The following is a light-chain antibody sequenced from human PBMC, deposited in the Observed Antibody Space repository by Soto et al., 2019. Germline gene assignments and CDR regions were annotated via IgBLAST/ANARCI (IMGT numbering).Light chain of an antibody. CDR2: LGS. Sequence: DIGMSQNKPPLPVNAGAPASISSRSSPSLLHSNGYNYLDWSLQKPGQSPQLLIYLGSNRASGVPDRFSGSGSGTDFTLKISRVEAEDVGVYYCMQALQTPRTCGQGSIVDIK. CDR3: MQALQTPRT. J-gene: IGKJ1*01. V-gene: IGKV2-28*01. CDR1: PSLLHSNGYNY.